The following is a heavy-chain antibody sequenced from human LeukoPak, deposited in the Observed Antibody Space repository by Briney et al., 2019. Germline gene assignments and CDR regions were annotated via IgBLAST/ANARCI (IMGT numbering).Heavy chain of an antibody. CDR3: ARRYSGYDFGAFDY. CDR2: IYPGDSDT. Sequence: GESLKISCKGSGYSFTNYWIGWVRQMPGKGLEYMGIIYPGDSDTRYSPSFQGQVTISVDKSTSTAYLQWSSLKASDTAIYYCARRYSGYDFGAFDYWGQGTLVTVSS. J-gene: IGHJ4*02. CDR1: GYSFTNYW. V-gene: IGHV5-51*01. D-gene: IGHD5-12*01.